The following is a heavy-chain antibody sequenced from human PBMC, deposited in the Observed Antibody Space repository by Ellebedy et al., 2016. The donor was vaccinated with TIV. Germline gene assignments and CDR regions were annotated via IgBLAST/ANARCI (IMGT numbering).Heavy chain of an antibody. J-gene: IGHJ6*02. CDR2: ISSSSSTI. D-gene: IGHD6-13*01. CDR1: GFTFSSYS. CDR3: IRSSWYGDYGMDV. V-gene: IGHV3-48*01. Sequence: GESLKISCAASGFTFSSYSMNWVRQAPEKGLEWVSYISSSSSTIYYADSVKGRFTISRDNDKNSLYLQMNSLRAEDTAVYYCIRSSWYGDYGMDVWGQGTTVTVSS.